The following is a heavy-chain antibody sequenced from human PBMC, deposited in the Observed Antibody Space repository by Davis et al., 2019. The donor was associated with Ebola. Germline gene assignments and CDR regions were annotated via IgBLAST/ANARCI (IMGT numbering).Heavy chain of an antibody. V-gene: IGHV3-23*01. Sequence: PGGSLRLSCAASGFTFSSYAMSWVRQAPGKGLEWVSAISGSGGSTYYADSVKGRFTISRDNSKNTLYLQMNSLRAEDTAVYYCAIRCSSTTCYLFGEGVWGLGTTVTVSS. CDR2: ISGSGGST. J-gene: IGHJ6*02. CDR1: GFTFSSYA. CDR3: AIRCSSTTCYLFGEGV. D-gene: IGHD2-2*01.